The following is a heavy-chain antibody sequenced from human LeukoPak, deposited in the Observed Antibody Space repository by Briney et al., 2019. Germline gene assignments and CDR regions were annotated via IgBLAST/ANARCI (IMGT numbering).Heavy chain of an antibody. V-gene: IGHV1-46*01. CDR3: ARYCSTATCSEGDVY. J-gene: IGHJ4*02. Sequence: GASVKVSCKASGYTFTSYYMHWVRQAPGQGLEWMGIINPSGGSTSYAQKFQGRVTMTRDTSISTAYMELNSLRSDDTAVYYCARYCSTATCSEGDVYWGQGTLVTVSS. D-gene: IGHD2-2*01. CDR2: INPSGGST. CDR1: GYTFTSYY.